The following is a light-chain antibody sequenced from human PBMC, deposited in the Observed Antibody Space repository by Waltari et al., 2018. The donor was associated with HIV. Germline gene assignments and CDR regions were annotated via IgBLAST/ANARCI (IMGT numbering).Light chain of an antibody. CDR1: SSNIGSNI. J-gene: IGLJ3*02. CDR3: AAWDDSLNAWV. V-gene: IGLV1-44*01. CDR2: SNN. Sequence: QFVLTQPPSASGTPGQRVSISCSGSSSNIGSNIVNWYQQLPGTAPKLLIYSNNQRPSGVPDRFSGSKSGTSASLAISGLQSEDEADYYCAAWDDSLNAWVFGGGTKLTVL.